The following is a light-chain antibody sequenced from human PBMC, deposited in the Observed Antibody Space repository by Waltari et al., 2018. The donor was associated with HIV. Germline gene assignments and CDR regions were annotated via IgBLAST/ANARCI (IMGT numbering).Light chain of an antibody. CDR1: SSNIGAGYD. J-gene: IGLJ1*01. CDR3: AAWDVSLRGAYV. V-gene: IGLV1-47*01. CDR2: RNN. Sequence: QSVLTQPPSVSGAPGQRVTISCTGSSSNIGAGYDVHWYQQLPGTAPKLLIYRNNQRPSGVPDRFSGSKSGTSASLAISGLRSEDEADYYCAAWDVSLRGAYVFGTGTKVAVL.